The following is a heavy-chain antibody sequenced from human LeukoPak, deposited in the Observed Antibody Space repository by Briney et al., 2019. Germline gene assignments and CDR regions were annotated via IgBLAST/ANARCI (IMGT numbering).Heavy chain of an antibody. V-gene: IGHV4-59*01. J-gene: IGHJ4*02. CDR2: IYYSRNT. Sequence: PSETLSLTCTVSGGSISNYFWSWIRQPPGKGPEWIGYIYYSRNTNYNPSLKSRVTISVDTSKNQFSLKVTSATAADTAVYYCARDYHKSTSSGWYIWGQGTLVTVSS. CDR1: GGSISNYF. CDR3: ARDYHKSTSSGWYI. D-gene: IGHD6-19*01.